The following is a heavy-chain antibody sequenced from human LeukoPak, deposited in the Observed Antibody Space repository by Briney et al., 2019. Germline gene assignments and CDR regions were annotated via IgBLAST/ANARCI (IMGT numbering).Heavy chain of an antibody. Sequence: SETLSLTCTVSGGSISAYYWSWIRQPPGKGLEYIGYIYYSGSTDYNPSLKSRITISVDTSKNQFSLKLSSVTAADTAVYYCARHYYDTSGYYYSDYWGQGTLVTVSS. CDR2: IYYSGST. D-gene: IGHD3-22*01. CDR1: GGSISAYY. J-gene: IGHJ4*02. CDR3: ARHYYDTSGYYYSDY. V-gene: IGHV4-59*08.